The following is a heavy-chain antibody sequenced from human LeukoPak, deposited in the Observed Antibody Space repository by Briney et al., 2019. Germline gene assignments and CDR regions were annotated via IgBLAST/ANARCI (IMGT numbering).Heavy chain of an antibody. CDR3: LVWKHVFDR. V-gene: IGHV3-30*03. D-gene: IGHD5/OR15-5a*01. CDR1: GFTFSSYG. Sequence: GGSLRLSCASSGFTFSSYGMHWVRQAPGKGLEWVAVMSYDGSKEYYADSVKGRFTISRDNSKNTLYLQMNSLRVEDTAVYYCLVWKHVFDRWGQGTLVTVSS. CDR2: MSYDGSKE. J-gene: IGHJ5*02.